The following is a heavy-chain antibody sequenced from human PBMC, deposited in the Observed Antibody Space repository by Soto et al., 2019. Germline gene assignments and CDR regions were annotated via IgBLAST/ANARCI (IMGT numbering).Heavy chain of an antibody. CDR1: GGSISSYY. Sequence: SETLSLTCTVSGGSISSYYWSWIRQPPGKGLEWIGYIYYSGSTNYNPSLKSRVTISVDTSKNQFSLKLSSVTAADTAVYYCAREGVSSSWYNYYGMDVWGQGTMVTVS. V-gene: IGHV4-59*01. CDR2: IYYSGST. D-gene: IGHD6-13*01. CDR3: AREGVSSSWYNYYGMDV. J-gene: IGHJ6*02.